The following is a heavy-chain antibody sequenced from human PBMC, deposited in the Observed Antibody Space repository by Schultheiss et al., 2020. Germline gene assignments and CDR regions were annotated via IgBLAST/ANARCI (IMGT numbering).Heavy chain of an antibody. CDR1: GFTFSSYA. J-gene: IGHJ4*02. CDR3: ARGPGSFAFDY. CDR2: ISGGGDNT. Sequence: GGSLRLSCSASGFTFSSYAMHWVRQAPGKGLEWVSGISGGGDNTYYADSVQGRFTVSRDNSRNTLYLQMNSLRAEDTAIYYCARGPGSFAFDYWGQGTLVTVSS. V-gene: IGHV3-23*01.